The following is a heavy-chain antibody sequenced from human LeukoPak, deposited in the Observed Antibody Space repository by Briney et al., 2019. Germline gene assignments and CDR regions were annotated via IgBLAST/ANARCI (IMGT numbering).Heavy chain of an antibody. J-gene: IGHJ5*02. CDR2: IYPGDSDT. CDR3: ARTYCTNGVCHAPWFDP. CDR1: GYSFPCYW. D-gene: IGHD2-8*01. Sequence: GESLKISCKGSGYSFPCYWIGWVRQMPGKGLEWMGTIYPGDSDTRYSPSFQGQVTISADKSISTAYLQWSSLKASDTAMYYCARTYCTNGVCHAPWFDPWGQGTLVTVSS. V-gene: IGHV5-51*01.